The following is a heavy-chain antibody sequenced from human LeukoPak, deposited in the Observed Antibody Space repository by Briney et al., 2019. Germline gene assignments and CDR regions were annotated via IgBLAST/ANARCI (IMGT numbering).Heavy chain of an antibody. J-gene: IGHJ4*02. CDR2: IKPDGSEK. CDR1: GFTFSFYW. Sequence: GGSLRLSCAASGFTFSFYWMTWIRQAPGKGLEWVANIKPDGSEKYYVDSVKGRFTISKDNADNSVYLQMNSLRAEDTAVYYCARGGSGYDYRGQGTLVTVSS. D-gene: IGHD5-12*01. V-gene: IGHV3-7*01. CDR3: ARGGSGYDY.